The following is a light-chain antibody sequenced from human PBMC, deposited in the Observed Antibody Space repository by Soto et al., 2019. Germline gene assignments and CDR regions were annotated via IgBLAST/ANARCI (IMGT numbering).Light chain of an antibody. Sequence: QSVLTQPASVSGSPGQSITISCTGTSSDVGSSNLVSWYQQHPGKAPKLMIFEVNTRPSGVSNRFSGSKSGNTASLTISGLQAEDEADYCCCAHTTSNTYVFGTGTKVTVL. CDR1: SSDVGSSNL. CDR3: CAHTTSNTYV. V-gene: IGLV2-23*02. CDR2: EVN. J-gene: IGLJ1*01.